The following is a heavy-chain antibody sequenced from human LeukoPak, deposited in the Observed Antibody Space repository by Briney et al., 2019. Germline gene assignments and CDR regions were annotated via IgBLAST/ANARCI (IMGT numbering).Heavy chain of an antibody. CDR2: IKQDGSEK. CDR1: GFTFSSYW. Sequence: GGSLRLSCAASGFTFSSYWMGWVRQAPGKGLEWVANIKQDGSEKYYVDSVKGRFTISRDNAKNSLYLQMNSLRVEDTAVYYCARSPPLWNGDAFDIWGQGTMVTVSS. CDR3: ARSPPLWNGDAFDI. J-gene: IGHJ3*02. D-gene: IGHD1-1*01. V-gene: IGHV3-7*01.